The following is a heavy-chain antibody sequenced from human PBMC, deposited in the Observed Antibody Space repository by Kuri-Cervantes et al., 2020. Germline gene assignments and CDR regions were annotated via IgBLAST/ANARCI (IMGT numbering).Heavy chain of an antibody. CDR2: VKQDGSER. V-gene: IGHV3-7*01. Sequence: GESLKISCAVSGFTFSNAFMSWVRQAPGKGLEWVANVKQDGSERHYVDSMKGRFTISRDNAKNSLYLQMNSLRAEDTAVYYCVSGQSPDYWGRGTQVTVSS. CDR3: VSGQSPDY. D-gene: IGHD1-26*01. CDR1: GFTFSNAF. J-gene: IGHJ4*02.